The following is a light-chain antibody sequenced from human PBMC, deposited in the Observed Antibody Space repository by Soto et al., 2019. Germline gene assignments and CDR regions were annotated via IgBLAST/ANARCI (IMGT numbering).Light chain of an antibody. CDR3: QQRSNWPIT. J-gene: IGKJ5*01. Sequence: EIVMTHSPSTLSMSPGERATLSCRASQSVSISLAWYQQKPGQAPRLLIYDASNRATGIPARFSGSGSGTDFTLTISSLEPEDFAVYYCQQRSNWPITFGQGTRLEIK. CDR2: DAS. CDR1: QSVSIS. V-gene: IGKV3-11*01.